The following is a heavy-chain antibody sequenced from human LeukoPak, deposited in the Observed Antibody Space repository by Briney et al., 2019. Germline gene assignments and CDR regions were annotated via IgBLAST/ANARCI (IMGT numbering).Heavy chain of an antibody. Sequence: GGSLRLSCAASGLTFSSYWMSWVRQAPGKGLEWVANIKQDGSEKYYVDSVKGRFTISRDNAKNSLYLQMNSLRAEDTAVYYCARGRSSGWYVSRYWGQGTLVTVSS. V-gene: IGHV3-7*03. CDR2: IKQDGSEK. D-gene: IGHD6-19*01. CDR3: ARGRSSGWYVSRY. J-gene: IGHJ4*02. CDR1: GLTFSSYW.